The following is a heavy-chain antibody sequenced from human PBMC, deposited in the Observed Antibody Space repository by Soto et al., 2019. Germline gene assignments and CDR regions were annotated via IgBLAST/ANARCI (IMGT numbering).Heavy chain of an antibody. Sequence: ASVKVSCKASGYTFTSYYMHWVRQATGQGLEWMGIINPSGGSTSYAQKFQGRVTMTRDTSTSTVYMELSSLRSEDTAVYYCARNGGHCSSTSCYVWFDPWGQGTLVTV. J-gene: IGHJ5*02. CDR3: ARNGGHCSSTSCYVWFDP. CDR1: GYTFTSYY. D-gene: IGHD2-2*01. CDR2: INPSGGST. V-gene: IGHV1-46*03.